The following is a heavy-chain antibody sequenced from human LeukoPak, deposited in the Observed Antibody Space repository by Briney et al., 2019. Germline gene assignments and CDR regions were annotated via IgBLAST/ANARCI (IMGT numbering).Heavy chain of an antibody. J-gene: IGHJ4*02. CDR3: ARDPFGLGGSSSWYEGTDY. D-gene: IGHD6-13*01. CDR2: IQQDGSNK. CDR1: EFSFKNYW. Sequence: PGGSLRLSCAASEFSFKNYWMSWVRQAPGKGLEWVANIQQDGSNKFYADSVKGRFTISRDNARNSLYLQMNSLRAEDTAVYYCARDPFGLGGSSSWYEGTDYWGQGTLVTVSS. V-gene: IGHV3-7*01.